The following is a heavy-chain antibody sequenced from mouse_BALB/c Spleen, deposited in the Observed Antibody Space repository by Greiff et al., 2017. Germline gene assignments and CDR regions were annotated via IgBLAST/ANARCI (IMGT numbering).Heavy chain of an antibody. CDR2: INSNGGST. CDR3: ARPDGYYASMDY. J-gene: IGHJ4*01. D-gene: IGHD2-3*01. V-gene: IGHV5-6-3*01. CDR1: GFTFSSYG. Sequence: EVMLVESGGGLVQPGGSLKLSCAASGFTFSSYGMSWVRQTPDKRLELVATINSNGGSTYYPDSVKGRFTISRDNAKNTLYLQMSSLKSEDTAMYYCARPDGYYASMDYWGQGTSVTVSS.